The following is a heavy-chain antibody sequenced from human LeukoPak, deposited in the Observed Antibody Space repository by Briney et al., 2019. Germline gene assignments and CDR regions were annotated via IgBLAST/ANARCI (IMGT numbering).Heavy chain of an antibody. CDR2: ISRDGNTE. J-gene: IGHJ4*02. Sequence: PGGSLRLSCAASGFTFSSFWMHWVRQAPGKGLEWVAIISRDGNTEFYADSVKGRFTFSRDNSRNTVYLQMNSLRPDDTAIYYCARDYNWAFDYWGQGTLVTVSS. V-gene: IGHV3-30-3*01. D-gene: IGHD1-20*01. CDR3: ARDYNWAFDY. CDR1: GFTFSSFW.